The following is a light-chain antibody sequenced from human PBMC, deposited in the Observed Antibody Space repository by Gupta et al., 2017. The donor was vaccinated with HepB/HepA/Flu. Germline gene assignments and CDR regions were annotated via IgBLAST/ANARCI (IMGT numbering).Light chain of an antibody. Sequence: DIQMPQSPSSLSASVGDRVTITCQASQDISNYLNWYQQKPGKAPKLLIYDASNLETGVPSRFSGSGSGTDFTFTISSLQPEDIATYYCQQYDTFPPWTFGQGTKVEIK. CDR1: QDISNY. V-gene: IGKV1-33*01. CDR3: QQYDTFPPWT. CDR2: DAS. J-gene: IGKJ1*01.